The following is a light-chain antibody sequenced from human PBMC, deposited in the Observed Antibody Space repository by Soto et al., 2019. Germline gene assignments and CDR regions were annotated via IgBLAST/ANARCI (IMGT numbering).Light chain of an antibody. J-gene: IGLJ2*01. CDR1: YSDIGDYNY. CDR2: EVT. V-gene: IGLV2-8*01. Sequence: QSVLTQPPSASGSPGQSVTISCAGTYSDIGDYNYVSWYQQHPDKVPKLIIYEVTKRPSGVPDRFSGSKSGYTASLTVSDLQPADEAVYYCSSYSGINSNVIFGGGTKLTVL. CDR3: SSYSGINSNVI.